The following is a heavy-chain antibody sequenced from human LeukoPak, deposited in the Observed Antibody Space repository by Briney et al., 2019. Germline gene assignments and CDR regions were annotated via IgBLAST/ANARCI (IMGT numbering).Heavy chain of an antibody. D-gene: IGHD3-3*01. Sequence: SVKVSCKASGGTFSSYAISWVRQAPGQGLEWMGGIIPIFGTANYAQKFQGRVTITTDESTSTAYMELSSLRFEDTAVYYCARGQIWSGYWERWGQGTLVTVSS. CDR2: IIPIFGTA. CDR3: ARGQIWSGYWER. CDR1: GGTFSSYA. V-gene: IGHV1-69*05. J-gene: IGHJ4*02.